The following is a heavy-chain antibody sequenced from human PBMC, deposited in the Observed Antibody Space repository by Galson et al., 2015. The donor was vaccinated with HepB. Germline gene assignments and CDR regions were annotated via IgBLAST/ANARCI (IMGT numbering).Heavy chain of an antibody. Sequence: SLRLSCAASGFTFRSYAMHWVRQAPGRGLEWVAVISYDGTKKYYADSVKGRFTISRDTSKNTLYLQMNSLRPEEAAVYYCAGDRLGWPQLLDGFGRDGFVYWGEGTLVTGSS. V-gene: IGHV3-30-3*01. J-gene: IGHJ4*02. CDR3: AGDRLGWPQLLDGFGRDGFVY. CDR2: ISYDGTKK. CDR1: GFTFRSYA. D-gene: IGHD3/OR15-3a*01.